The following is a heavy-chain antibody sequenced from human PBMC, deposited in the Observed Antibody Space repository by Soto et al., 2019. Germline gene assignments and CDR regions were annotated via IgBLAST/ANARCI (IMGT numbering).Heavy chain of an antibody. D-gene: IGHD7-27*01. Sequence: EVNLVESGGGLVQPGGSLRLSCAASGFTFSNSDMHWVRQSAGKGLEWLSGIGTVGDAYYPPSVRGRFTISRENAKNSLYLQMHGLRAEDTAVYFCARGTGAQLMYFDLWGRGNLVTVSS. CDR3: ARGTGAQLMYFDL. J-gene: IGHJ2*01. V-gene: IGHV3-13*01. CDR2: IGTVGDA. CDR1: GFTFSNSD.